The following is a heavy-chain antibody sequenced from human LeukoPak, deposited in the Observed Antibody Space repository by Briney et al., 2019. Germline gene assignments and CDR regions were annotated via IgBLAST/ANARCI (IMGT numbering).Heavy chain of an antibody. Sequence: SETLSLTCTVSGGSISSHYWSWIRQPPGKGLEWIGYIYYSGSTNYNPSLKSRVTISVDTSKNQFSLKLSTVTAADTAVYYFGGSVTGTRGGGAIFDPWGQGTLVTVSS. V-gene: IGHV4-59*11. CDR3: GGSVTGTRGGGAIFDP. CDR1: GGSISSHY. D-gene: IGHD1-7*01. J-gene: IGHJ5*02. CDR2: IYYSGST.